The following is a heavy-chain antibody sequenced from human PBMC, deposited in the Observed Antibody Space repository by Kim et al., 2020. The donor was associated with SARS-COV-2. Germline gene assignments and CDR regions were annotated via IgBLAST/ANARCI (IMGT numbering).Heavy chain of an antibody. Sequence: RGTTNYSPSFQSRVVLSMDKSRNQYSLKLKAMTAADTAVYYCARVYYGMDVWGQGATVTVS. V-gene: IGHV4-4*02. CDR3: ARVYYGMDV. CDR2: RGTT. J-gene: IGHJ6*02.